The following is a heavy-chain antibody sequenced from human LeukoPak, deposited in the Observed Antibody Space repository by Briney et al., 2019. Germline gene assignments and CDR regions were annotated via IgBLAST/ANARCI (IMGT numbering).Heavy chain of an antibody. CDR3: ARASPVTMVRGVIIGRAGPAFDY. J-gene: IGHJ4*02. CDR2: INPSGGST. CDR1: GYTFTSYY. D-gene: IGHD3-10*01. V-gene: IGHV1-46*01. Sequence: ASVKVSCKASGYTFTSYYMHWVRQAPGQGLEWMGIINPSGGSTSYAQKFQGRVTMTRDMSTSTVYMELSSLRSEDTAVYYCARASPVTMVRGVIIGRAGPAFDYWGQGTLVTVSS.